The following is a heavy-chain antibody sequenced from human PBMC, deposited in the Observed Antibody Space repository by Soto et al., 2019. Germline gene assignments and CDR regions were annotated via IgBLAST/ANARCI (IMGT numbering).Heavy chain of an antibody. CDR1: GYNFTNFW. J-gene: IGHJ3*01. D-gene: IGHD3-3*01. CDR2: IYPSDSDT. Sequence: GESLKISCKVSGYNFTNFWIGWVRQMPGKGREWIGIIYPSDSDTKYSPSFQGQVTISADKSISTAYLQWSSLKASDTAMYYCARLFPRSFDVWGQGTMVTVSS. V-gene: IGHV5-51*01. CDR3: ARLFPRSFDV.